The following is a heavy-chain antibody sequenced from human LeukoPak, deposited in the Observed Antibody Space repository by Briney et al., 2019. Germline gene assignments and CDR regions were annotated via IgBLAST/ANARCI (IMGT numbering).Heavy chain of an antibody. CDR2: ISNDGSNK. J-gene: IGHJ4*02. D-gene: IGHD5-12*01. Sequence: PGGSLRLSCAASGFTFSSYGMHWVRQAPGKGLEWVAIISNDGSNKYYADSVKGRFTISRDNSKNTLYLRMNSLRAEDTAVYYCAKDRPDSGYHWAFDYWSQGTLVTVSS. CDR1: GFTFSSYG. CDR3: AKDRPDSGYHWAFDY. V-gene: IGHV3-30*18.